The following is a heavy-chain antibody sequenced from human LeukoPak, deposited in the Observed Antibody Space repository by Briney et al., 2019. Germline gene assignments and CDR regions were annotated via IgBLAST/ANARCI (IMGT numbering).Heavy chain of an antibody. J-gene: IGHJ4*02. V-gene: IGHV3-15*01. CDR3: TTVTMVRDYDY. Sequence: GGSLRLSCAASGFPFSDDWMSWVRQAPGKGLEWVGRIKKKGDGGTTDYAAPVKGRFTISRDDSINMLCLEMSNLKVEDTAVYYCTTVTMVRDYDYWGQGALVTVSA. CDR1: GFPFSDDW. CDR2: IKKKGDGGTT. D-gene: IGHD3-10*01.